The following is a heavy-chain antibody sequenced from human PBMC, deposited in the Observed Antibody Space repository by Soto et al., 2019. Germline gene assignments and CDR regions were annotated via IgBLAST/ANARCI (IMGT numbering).Heavy chain of an antibody. CDR2: IIPIFGTA. D-gene: IGHD3-3*01. CDR1: GGTFSRYA. CDR3: ARAHLYDFWSGYYKAPFDY. V-gene: IGHV1-69*06. J-gene: IGHJ4*02. Sequence: SVKVSCKASGGTFSRYAISWVRQAPGQGLEWMGGIIPIFGTANYAQKFQGRVTITADKSTSTAYMELSSLRSEDTAVYYCARAHLYDFWSGYYKAPFDYWGQGTLVTVSS.